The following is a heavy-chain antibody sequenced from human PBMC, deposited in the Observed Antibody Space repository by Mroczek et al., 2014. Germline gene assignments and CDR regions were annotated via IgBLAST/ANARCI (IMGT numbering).Heavy chain of an antibody. CDR1: GGSISSYY. V-gene: IGHV4-4*07. CDR3: AREIVVVVPAAIRTYYYYYMDV. J-gene: IGHJ6*03. CDR2: IYTSGST. Sequence: QVQLQESGPGLVKPSETLSLTCTVSGGSISSYYWSWIRQPAGKGLEWIGRIYTSGSTNYNPSLKSRVTMSVDTSKNQFSLKLSSVTAADTAVYYCAREIVVVVPAAIRTYYYYYMDVWGKGTTVTVSS. D-gene: IGHD2-2*02.